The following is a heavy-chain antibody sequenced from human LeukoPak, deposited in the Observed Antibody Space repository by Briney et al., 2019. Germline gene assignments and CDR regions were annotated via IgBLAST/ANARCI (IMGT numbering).Heavy chain of an antibody. V-gene: IGHV4-59*01. J-gene: IGHJ4*02. Sequence: PSETLSLTCTVSGGSISSYFWSWIRQPPGKGLEWIGYIYYSGSTNYNPSLKSRVTISVDTSKNQLSLKLSSVTAADTAVYYCARGGGYYYDSIDYWGQGSLVTVSS. CDR3: ARGGGYYYDSIDY. CDR1: GGSISSYF. CDR2: IYYSGST. D-gene: IGHD3-22*01.